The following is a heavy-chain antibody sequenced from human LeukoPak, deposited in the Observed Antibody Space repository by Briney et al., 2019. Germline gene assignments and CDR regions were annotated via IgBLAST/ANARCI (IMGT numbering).Heavy chain of an antibody. CDR1: GYTFTSYG. CDR2: ISAYNGNT. CDR3: ARVDIDIVVVTAADFDY. J-gene: IGHJ4*02. D-gene: IGHD2-21*02. Sequence: ASVKVSCKASGYTFTSYGISWVRQAPGQGLEWMGWISAYNGNTNYAQKLHGRVTMTTDTSTSTAYMELRSLRSDDTAVYYCARVDIDIVVVTAADFDYWGQGTLVTVSS. V-gene: IGHV1-18*01.